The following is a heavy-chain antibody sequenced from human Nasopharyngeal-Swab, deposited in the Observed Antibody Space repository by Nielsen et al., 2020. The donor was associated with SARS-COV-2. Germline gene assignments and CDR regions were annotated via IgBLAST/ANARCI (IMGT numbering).Heavy chain of an antibody. Sequence: GESLKISCAASGFTFSSYAMSWVRQAPGKGLEWVSAISGSSGGSTYYADSVKGRFTISRDNSKNTLYLQMNSLRAEDTAVYYCAKDHNWNPPFPAFFDYWGQGTLVTVSS. CDR2: ISGSSGGST. V-gene: IGHV3-23*01. CDR3: AKDHNWNPPFPAFFDY. D-gene: IGHD1-20*01. CDR1: GFTFSSYA. J-gene: IGHJ4*02.